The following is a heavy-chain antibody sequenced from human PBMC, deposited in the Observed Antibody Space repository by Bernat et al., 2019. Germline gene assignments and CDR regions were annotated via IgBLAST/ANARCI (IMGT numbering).Heavy chain of an antibody. D-gene: IGHD6-25*01. CDR3: TTGLRGYSPGMDY. V-gene: IGHV3-15*07. J-gene: IGHJ4*02. CDR1: GFTFSDAW. CDR2: IKSEASGATT. Sequence: VQLVESGGGLIKPGGSLRLSCVGSGFTFSDAWMNWVRQTPGKGLQWVGRIKSEASGATTDYATPVKGRFSISRDDSKNMVYLQMNSLNIEDTAVYYCTTGLRGYSPGMDYWGKGTLVTVSS.